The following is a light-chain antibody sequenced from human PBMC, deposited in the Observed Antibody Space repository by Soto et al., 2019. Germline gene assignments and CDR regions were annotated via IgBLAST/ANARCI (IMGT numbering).Light chain of an antibody. Sequence: EIVLTQSPGILSLSPGERATLSCRASQSLAANYLAWYQQKPGQAPRLLISGASSRATGIPDRFSGSGSGTDFTLTTSRLEPEDSAVYHSHQYVTTPTFGPGTKVEIK. CDR3: HQYVTTPT. V-gene: IGKV3-20*01. CDR1: QSLAANY. J-gene: IGKJ3*01. CDR2: GAS.